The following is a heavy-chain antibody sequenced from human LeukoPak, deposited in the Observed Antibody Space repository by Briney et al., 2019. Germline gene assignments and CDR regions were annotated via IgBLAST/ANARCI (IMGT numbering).Heavy chain of an antibody. D-gene: IGHD6-19*01. Sequence: PSETLSLTCTVSGGSISSYYWSWIRQPPGKGLEWIGFFYYSGSPNFSPSLKSRVTISVDTSKNQFSLRPSSVTAADTAVYYCARDLGSRGLYYMDVWGKGTTVTVSS. CDR2: FYYSGSP. J-gene: IGHJ6*03. CDR3: ARDLGSRGLYYMDV. CDR1: GGSISSYY. V-gene: IGHV4-59*01.